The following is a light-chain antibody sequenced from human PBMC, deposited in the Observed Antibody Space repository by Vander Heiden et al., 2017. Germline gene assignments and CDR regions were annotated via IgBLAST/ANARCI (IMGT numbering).Light chain of an antibody. CDR1: SSNIVKND. CDR3: RTWDSSLSAGV. V-gene: IGLV1-51*01. Sequence: VFPPPPSGSAAPGPHVTISCSGSSSNIVKNDVSWYQQLPGTAPKLLIYDNNKRPSGIPDRFSGSKSGTSATLGITGLQTGDEADYYCRTWDSSLSAGVFGGRTKLTVL. J-gene: IGLJ2*01. CDR2: DNN.